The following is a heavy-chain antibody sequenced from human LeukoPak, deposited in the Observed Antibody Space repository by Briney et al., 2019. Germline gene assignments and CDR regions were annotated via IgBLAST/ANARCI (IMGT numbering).Heavy chain of an antibody. Sequence: ASVKVSCKASGYTFTGYYMHGVRQAPGQGLEWMGWINPNSGGTNYAQKFQGRVTMTRDTSISTAYMELSRLRSDDTAVYYCARGTDYYDSSGYYTDYWGQGTLVTASS. CDR2: INPNSGGT. CDR3: ARGTDYYDSSGYYTDY. V-gene: IGHV1-2*02. J-gene: IGHJ4*02. CDR1: GYTFTGYY. D-gene: IGHD3-22*01.